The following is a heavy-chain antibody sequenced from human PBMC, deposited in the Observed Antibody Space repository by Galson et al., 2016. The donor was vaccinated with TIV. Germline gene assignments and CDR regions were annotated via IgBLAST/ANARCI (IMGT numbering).Heavy chain of an antibody. D-gene: IGHD5-12*01. CDR2: ISAYNGDT. J-gene: IGHJ4*02. V-gene: IGHV1-18*01. CDR1: GYTFNTHG. Sequence: QSGAEVKKPGESLKVFCKASGYTFNTHGLSWVRQAPGQGLEWMGWISAYNGDTFYAQRLQGRLTMTTDTSTNTAYMELNSLTFDDTAIYYCARDREVNSGFDPAYWGQGTLVTVSS. CDR3: ARDREVNSGFDPAY.